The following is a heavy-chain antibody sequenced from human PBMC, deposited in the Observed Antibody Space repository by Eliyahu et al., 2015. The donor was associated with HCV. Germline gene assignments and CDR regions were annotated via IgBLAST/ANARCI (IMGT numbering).Heavy chain of an antibody. Sequence: QVQLVESGGGVVQPGRSLRLSCVASGFTFSSHGMHWVRQAPGKGLEGVAVIWYDASNKYYTDSVKGRFTISRDNSRNTVWLQMNSLRVEDTAVYYCARWDDKKRFDPWGQGTLVTVSS. CDR1: GFTFSSHG. V-gene: IGHV3-33*01. CDR3: ARWDDKKRFDP. CDR2: IWYDASNK. D-gene: IGHD1-1*01. J-gene: IGHJ5*02.